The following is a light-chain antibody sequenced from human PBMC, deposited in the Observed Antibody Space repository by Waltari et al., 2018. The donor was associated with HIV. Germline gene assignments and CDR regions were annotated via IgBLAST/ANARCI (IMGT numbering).Light chain of an antibody. CDR2: EVS. V-gene: IGLV2-14*01. J-gene: IGLJ2*01. CDR1: NSDVGGYNY. CDR3: SSYTSSSTLV. Sequence: QSALTQPASVSGSPGQSITISCTGTNSDVGGYNYVSCYQQYPGKAPKLMIYEVSNRPSGVSNRFSGSKSGNTASLTISGLQAEDEADYYCSSYTSSSTLVFGGGTKLTVL.